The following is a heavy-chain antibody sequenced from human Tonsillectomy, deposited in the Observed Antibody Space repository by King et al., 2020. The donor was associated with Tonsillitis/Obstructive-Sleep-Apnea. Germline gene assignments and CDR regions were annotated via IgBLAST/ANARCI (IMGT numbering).Heavy chain of an antibody. CDR2: INPSGGAT. CDR1: GYTFTNYF. CDR3: ARAPTGRGDPVDY. J-gene: IGHJ4*02. Sequence: VQLVESGAEVKKPGASVKVSCKASGYTFTNYFMHWVRQAPGQGLDWMGIINPSGGATNYAQKSQGRVTMTRDTSTGTVFMELSSLRSEDTAVYFCARAPTGRGDPVDYWGQGTLVTVSS. V-gene: IGHV1-46*01. D-gene: IGHD3-10*01.